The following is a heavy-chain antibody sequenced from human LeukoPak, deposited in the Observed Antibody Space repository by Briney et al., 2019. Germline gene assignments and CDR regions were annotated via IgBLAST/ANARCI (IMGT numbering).Heavy chain of an antibody. Sequence: PGGSLRLSCAASGFTFSRYSMNWVRQTPGKGLEWVSSIRSSSSYRHYADSVKGRFTISRDNAKNSLYLQMSTLRAEDTAIYYCAYGRTGVAHKNGFYYGMDVWGQGTTVTVSS. V-gene: IGHV3-21*01. D-gene: IGHD6-19*01. CDR1: GFTFSRYS. CDR3: AYGRTGVAHKNGFYYGMDV. CDR2: IRSSSSYR. J-gene: IGHJ6*02.